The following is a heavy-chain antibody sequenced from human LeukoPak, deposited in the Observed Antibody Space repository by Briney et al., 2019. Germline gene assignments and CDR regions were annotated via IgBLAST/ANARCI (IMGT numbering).Heavy chain of an antibody. CDR3: ARARAYDFRSGYEIYGMDV. V-gene: IGHV1-18*01. CDR2: ISAYNGNT. CDR1: VYTFTSYG. D-gene: IGHD3-3*01. J-gene: IGHJ6*02. Sequence: ASVTVSFKASVYTFTSYGICWVRQAHGQGLEWMGWISAYNGNTNYAQKLQGRVTMTTDTSTSTAYMELRSLRSDDTAVYYCARARAYDFRSGYEIYGMDVWGQGTTVTVSS.